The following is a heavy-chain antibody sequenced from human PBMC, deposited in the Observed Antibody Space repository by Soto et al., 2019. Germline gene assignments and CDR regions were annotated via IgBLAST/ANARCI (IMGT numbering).Heavy chain of an antibody. J-gene: IGHJ1*01. V-gene: IGHV4-59*01. CDR2: IYHRGTT. CDR3: ARDLDCGGDCSTQQ. D-gene: IGHD2-21*01. CDR1: GDSISTYY. Sequence: SETLSLTCSVSGDSISTYYWSWIRQPPGQGLEWIGYIYHRGTTNYNPSLESRVTILLDTSKNQFSLKLTSVTAADTAVYYCARDLDCGGDCSTQQWGQGTLVTVSS.